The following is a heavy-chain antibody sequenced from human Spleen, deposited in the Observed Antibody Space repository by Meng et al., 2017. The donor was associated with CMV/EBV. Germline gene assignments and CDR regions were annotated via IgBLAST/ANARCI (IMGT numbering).Heavy chain of an antibody. Sequence: GESLKISCAASGFTFSSYAMSWVRQAPGKGLKWVSAISGSGGSTYYADSVYADSVKGRFTISRDNSKNSLYLQMNSLRTEDTALYYCAKDMKMADYYYGMDVWGQGTTVTVSS. CDR1: GFTFSSYA. J-gene: IGHJ6*02. V-gene: IGHV3-23*01. D-gene: IGHD5-24*01. CDR2: ISGSGGST. CDR3: AKDMKMADYYYGMDV.